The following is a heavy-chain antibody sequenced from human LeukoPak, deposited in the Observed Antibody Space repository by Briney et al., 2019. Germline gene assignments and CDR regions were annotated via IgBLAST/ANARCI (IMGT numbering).Heavy chain of an antibody. CDR3: AGRVGSSDCFDY. V-gene: IGHV4-39*07. J-gene: IGHJ4*02. Sequence: SETLSLTCTVSGGSISSSDYYWGWIRQPPGKGLEWIGSISYSASTYYNPSLQSRITISVDTSKNQFSLNLYSVTAADTAVYYCAGRVGSSDCFDYWGQGTLVTVSS. CDR2: ISYSAST. D-gene: IGHD6-6*01. CDR1: GGSISSSDYY.